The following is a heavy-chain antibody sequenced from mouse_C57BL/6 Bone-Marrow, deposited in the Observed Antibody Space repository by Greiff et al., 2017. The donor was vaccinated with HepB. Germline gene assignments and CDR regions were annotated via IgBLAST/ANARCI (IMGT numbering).Heavy chain of an antibody. CDR1: GFTFSSYG. J-gene: IGHJ4*01. D-gene: IGHD1-1*01. CDR3: ARQGRYYYGSSYVKYYYAMDY. Sequence: EVQGVESGGDLVKPGGSLKLSCAASGFTFSSYGMSWVRQTPDKRLEWVATISSGGSYTYYPDSVKGRFTISRDNAKNTLYLQMSSLQSEDTAMYYCARQGRYYYGSSYVKYYYAMDYWGQGTSVTVSS. V-gene: IGHV5-6*01. CDR2: ISSGGSYT.